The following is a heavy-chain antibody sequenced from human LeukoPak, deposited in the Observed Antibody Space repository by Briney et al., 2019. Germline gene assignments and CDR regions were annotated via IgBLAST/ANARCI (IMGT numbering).Heavy chain of an antibody. V-gene: IGHV3-48*01. CDR3: VRDFNRAFDS. CDR2: IRGSGSDM. J-gene: IGHJ4*02. Sequence: GGSLRLSCAASGFTFSGFSLNWVRQAPGKGLEWISNIRGSGSDMYYAASVKGRFTISRDSATNSLYLQMNNLKVDDTAVYFCVRDFNRAFDSWGQGTLVTVSS. CDR1: GFTFSGFS.